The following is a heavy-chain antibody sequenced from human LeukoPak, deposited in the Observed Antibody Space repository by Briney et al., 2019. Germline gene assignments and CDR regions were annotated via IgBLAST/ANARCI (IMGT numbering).Heavy chain of an antibody. Sequence: PGGSLRLSCAASGFTFSSYSMNWVRQAPGKGLEWVSSISSSSIYIYYEDSVKGRFTVSRDNARNSLSLQMNSLRAEDTAVYYCTRREGGKLGLDYYVDVWGKGTTVTVSS. J-gene: IGHJ6*03. CDR1: GFTFSSYS. V-gene: IGHV3-21*01. D-gene: IGHD3-16*01. CDR3: TRREGGKLGLDYYVDV. CDR2: ISSSSIYI.